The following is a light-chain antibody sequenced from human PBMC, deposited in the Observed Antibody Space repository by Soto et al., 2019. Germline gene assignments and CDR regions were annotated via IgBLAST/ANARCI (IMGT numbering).Light chain of an antibody. CDR1: QSVSSN. V-gene: IGKV3-15*01. Sequence: EIVMTQSPATLSVSPGERATLSCRASQSVSSNLAWYQQKPGQAPRLFIYGASTRATGIPARLSGSGSGTEFTLTFSSLQSEDFAVYYCQQYNNWPLYTFGQGTKLEIK. CDR3: QQYNNWPLYT. J-gene: IGKJ2*01. CDR2: GAS.